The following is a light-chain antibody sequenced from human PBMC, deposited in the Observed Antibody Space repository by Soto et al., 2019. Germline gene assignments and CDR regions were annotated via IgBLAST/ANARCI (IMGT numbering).Light chain of an antibody. CDR3: QQCYSIPHT. CDR1: QSITNY. CDR2: TAS. Sequence: DIQMTQSPSSLSASVGDRVTITCRASQSITNYLNWYQQKPGEVPKLLIYTASSLQSGVPSRFSGSGSGTDFPLPISSLQPEDFATYYCQQCYSIPHTFGQGPKLEIK. J-gene: IGKJ2*01. V-gene: IGKV1-39*01.